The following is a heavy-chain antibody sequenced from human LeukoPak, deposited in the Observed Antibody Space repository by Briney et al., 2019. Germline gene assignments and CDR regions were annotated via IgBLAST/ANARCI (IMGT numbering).Heavy chain of an antibody. CDR2: ITGSSSYI. Sequence: GGSLRLSCAASGFTFTSCSMNWVRQAPGKGLEWVSSITGSSSYIYYADSMKGRFTVSRDNAKNSLYLQMDTLRAEDTAVYYCARGGNWFDPWGQGTLVTVSS. J-gene: IGHJ5*02. V-gene: IGHV3-21*01. CDR1: GFTFTSCS. CDR3: ARGGNWFDP.